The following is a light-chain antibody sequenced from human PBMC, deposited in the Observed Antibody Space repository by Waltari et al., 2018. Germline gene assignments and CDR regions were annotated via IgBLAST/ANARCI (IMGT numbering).Light chain of an antibody. CDR2: DAS. CDR1: QSISTY. V-gene: IGKV3-11*01. CDR3: QQRTNWPPSLT. Sequence: EIVLTQSPATLSLFPGERGTLSCRASQSISTYLAWYQQKPGQAPRLLIYDASNRATGIPARFSGSGSGTDFTLTISNIEPEDFAVYYCQQRTNWPPSLTLGGGTKVEMK. J-gene: IGKJ4*01.